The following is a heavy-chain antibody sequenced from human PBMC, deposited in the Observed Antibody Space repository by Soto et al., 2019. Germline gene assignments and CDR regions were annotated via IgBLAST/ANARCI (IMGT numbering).Heavy chain of an antibody. CDR2: IKQDGSEK. Sequence: EVQLVESGGGLVQPGGSLRLSCAASGFTFSSYWMSWVRQAPGKGLEWVANIKQDGSEKYYVDPVKGRFTISRDNAKNSLYLQMNSLRAEDTAVYYCARAHRWQQLENPNYGMDVWGQGTTVTVSS. J-gene: IGHJ6*02. CDR1: GFTFSSYW. V-gene: IGHV3-7*03. CDR3: ARAHRWQQLENPNYGMDV. D-gene: IGHD6-13*01.